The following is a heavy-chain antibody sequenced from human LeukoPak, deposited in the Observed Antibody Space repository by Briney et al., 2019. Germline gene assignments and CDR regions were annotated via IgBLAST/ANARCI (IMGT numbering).Heavy chain of an antibody. Sequence: GGSLRLSCTTSGFTFGDYTMSWVRQAPGKGLEWVANIKQDGSEKYYVDSVKGRFTISRDNAKNSLYLQMNSLRAEDTAVYYCARVLRGGWFDPWGQGTLVTVSS. CDR3: ARVLRGGWFDP. CDR1: GFTFGDYT. V-gene: IGHV3-7*01. CDR2: IKQDGSEK. D-gene: IGHD2/OR15-2a*01. J-gene: IGHJ5*02.